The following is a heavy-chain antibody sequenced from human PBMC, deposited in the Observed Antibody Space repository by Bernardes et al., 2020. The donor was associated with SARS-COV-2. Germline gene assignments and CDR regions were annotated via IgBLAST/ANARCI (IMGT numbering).Heavy chain of an antibody. CDR2: IYYSGST. D-gene: IGHD3-3*01. CDR3: AGYYDFWSGYYREGYYYYYYGMDV. J-gene: IGHJ6*02. CDR1: GGSISSYY. V-gene: IGHV4-59*08. Sequence: SETLSLTCTVSGGSISSYYWSWIRQPPGKGLEWIGYIYYSGSTNYNPSLKSRVTISVDTSKNQFSLKLSSVTAADTAVYYCAGYYDFWSGYYREGYYYYYYGMDVWGQGTTVTVSS.